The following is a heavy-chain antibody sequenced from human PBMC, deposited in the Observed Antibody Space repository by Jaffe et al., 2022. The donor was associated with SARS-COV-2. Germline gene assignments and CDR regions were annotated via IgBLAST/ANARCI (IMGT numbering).Heavy chain of an antibody. CDR3: ARDRAHRRYCSSTSCYADAGLGDYYYYYGMDV. CDR1: GFTFSSYS. Sequence: EVQLVESGGGLVKPGGSLRLSCAASGFTFSSYSMNWVRQAPGKGLEWVSSISSSSSYIYYADSVKGRFTISRDNAKNSLYLQMNSLRAEDTAVYYCARDRAHRRYCSSTSCYADAGLGDYYYYYGMDVWGQGTTVTVSS. J-gene: IGHJ6*02. V-gene: IGHV3-21*01. CDR2: ISSSSSYI. D-gene: IGHD2-2*01.